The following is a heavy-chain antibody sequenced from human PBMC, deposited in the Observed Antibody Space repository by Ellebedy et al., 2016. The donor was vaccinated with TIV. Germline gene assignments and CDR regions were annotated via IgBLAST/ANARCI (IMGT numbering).Heavy chain of an antibody. CDR3: ARVVPAAITWLFDGFDNWFDP. CDR2: IYYSGST. J-gene: IGHJ5*02. V-gene: IGHV4-61*05. CDR1: GGSISSSSYY. Sequence: SETLSLTCTVSGGSISSSSYYWGWIRQPPGKGLEWIGYIYYSGSTNYNPSLKSRVTISVDTSKNQFSLKLSSVTAADTAVYYCARVVPAAITWLFDGFDNWFDPWGQGTLVTVSS. D-gene: IGHD2-2*02.